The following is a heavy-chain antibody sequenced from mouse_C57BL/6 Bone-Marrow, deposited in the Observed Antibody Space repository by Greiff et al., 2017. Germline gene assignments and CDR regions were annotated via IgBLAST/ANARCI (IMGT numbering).Heavy chain of an antibody. CDR3: TSGYYGYDWFAY. V-gene: IGHV5-9-1*02. CDR1: GFTFSSYA. J-gene: IGHJ3*01. Sequence: EVKLMESGEGLVKPGGSLKLSCAASGFTFSSYAMSWVRQTPEKRLEWVAYISSGGDYIYYADTVKGRFTSSRDNARNTLYLQMSSLKSEDTAMYYCTSGYYGYDWFAYWGQGTLVTVSA. D-gene: IGHD2-2*01. CDR2: ISSGGDYI.